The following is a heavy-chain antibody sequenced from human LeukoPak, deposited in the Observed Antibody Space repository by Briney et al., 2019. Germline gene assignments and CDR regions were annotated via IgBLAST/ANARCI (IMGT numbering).Heavy chain of an antibody. J-gene: IGHJ6*02. CDR3: ARNPIAVAGTAGYYGMDV. CDR1: GYTLTELS. CDR2: FDPEDGET. V-gene: IGHV1-24*01. Sequence: ASVKVSCKVSGYTLTELSMHWVRQAPGKGLEWMGGFDPEDGETIYAQKFQGRVTMTEDTSTDTAYMELSRLRSDDTAVYYCARNPIAVAGTAGYYGMDVWGQGTTVTVSS. D-gene: IGHD6-19*01.